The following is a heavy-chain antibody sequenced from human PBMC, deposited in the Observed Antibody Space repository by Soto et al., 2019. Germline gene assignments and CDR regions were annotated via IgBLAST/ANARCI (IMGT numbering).Heavy chain of an antibody. CDR3: ATSRGSCYSCYYYYGMDV. Sequence: ASVKVSCKVSGYTLTELSIHWVRQAPGKGLEWMGGFDPEDGETIYVQKFQGRVTMTEDTSTDTAYMELSSLRSEDTAVYYCATSRGSCYSCYYYYGMDVWGQGTTVTVSS. D-gene: IGHD2-15*01. CDR2: FDPEDGET. J-gene: IGHJ6*02. V-gene: IGHV1-24*01. CDR1: GYTLTELS.